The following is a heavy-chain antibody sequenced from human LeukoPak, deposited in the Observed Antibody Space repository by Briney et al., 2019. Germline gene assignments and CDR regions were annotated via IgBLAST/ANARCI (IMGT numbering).Heavy chain of an antibody. CDR3: ARFSNDHGVKFDY. Sequence: SETLSLTCTVSGGSISSGGYYWSWVRQHPEKGLEWFGYIYYSGTAYYNPSLKSRVTMSVDTSKNQFSLKLDSVTAADTAVYYCARFSNDHGVKFDYWGQGTLVTVSS. CDR2: IYYSGTA. V-gene: IGHV4-31*03. CDR1: GGSISSGGYY. J-gene: IGHJ4*02. D-gene: IGHD4-17*01.